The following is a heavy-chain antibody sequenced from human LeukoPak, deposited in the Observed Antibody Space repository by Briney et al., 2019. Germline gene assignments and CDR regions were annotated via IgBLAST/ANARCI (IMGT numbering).Heavy chain of an antibody. CDR2: ISSSGNTI. CDR1: GFIFSDYY. D-gene: IGHD3-22*01. V-gene: IGHV3-11*01. J-gene: IGHJ4*02. Sequence: GGSLRLSCAASGFIFSDYYMSWLRQAPGKGLEWVSYISSSGNTIYYADSVKGRFTISRDNAKNSLYLQMNSLRAEDTAVYYCARDQYYYDSSAPPLYWGQGTLVTVSS. CDR3: ARDQYYYDSSAPPLY.